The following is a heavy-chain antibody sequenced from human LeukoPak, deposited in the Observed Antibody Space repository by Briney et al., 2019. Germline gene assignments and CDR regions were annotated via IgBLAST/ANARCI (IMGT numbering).Heavy chain of an antibody. Sequence: GGSLRLSCAASGFSFSTSWMAWVRQAPGKGLEWVAVISYDGSNKYYADSVKGRFTISRDNSKNTLYLQMNSLRAEDTAVYYCARRVYYDYWGQGTLVTVSS. D-gene: IGHD6-13*01. V-gene: IGHV3-30*01. CDR3: ARRVYYDY. CDR1: GFSFSTSW. CDR2: ISYDGSNK. J-gene: IGHJ4*02.